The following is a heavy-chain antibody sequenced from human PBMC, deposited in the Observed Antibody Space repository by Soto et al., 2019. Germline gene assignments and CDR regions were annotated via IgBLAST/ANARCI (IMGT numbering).Heavy chain of an antibody. J-gene: IGHJ4*02. D-gene: IGHD6-13*01. V-gene: IGHV4-34*01. CDR2: INHSGST. CDR1: GGSFSGYY. CDR3: AGYSSSWDRNFDY. Sequence: SETLSLTCAVYGGSFSGYYWSWIRQPPGKGLEWIGEINHSGSTNYNPSLKSRVTISVDTSKNQFSLKLSSVTAADTAVYYCAGYSSSWDRNFDYWGQGTLVTVSS.